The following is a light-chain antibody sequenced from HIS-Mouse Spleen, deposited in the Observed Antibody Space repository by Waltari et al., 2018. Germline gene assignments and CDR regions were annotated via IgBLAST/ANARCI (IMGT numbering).Light chain of an antibody. J-gene: IGLJ3*02. CDR1: TGAVTSGHY. CDR2: DTS. Sequence: QAVVTQEPSLTVSPGGTVTLTCGSSTGAVTSGHYPYWFQQKPSQAPRTLIYDTSNKHSWTPARFSGSLLGGKAALTLSGAQPEDEAEYYCLLSYSGARPWVFGGGTKLTVL. V-gene: IGLV7-46*01. CDR3: LLSYSGARPWV.